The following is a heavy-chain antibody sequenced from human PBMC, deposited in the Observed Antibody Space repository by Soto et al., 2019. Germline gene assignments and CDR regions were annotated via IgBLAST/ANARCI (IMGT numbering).Heavy chain of an antibody. V-gene: IGHV3-11*01. D-gene: IGHD3-3*01. Sequence: PGGSLRLSCAASGYTFSDYYMSWIRQPPGKGLEWISYIDTSGTKIYYADSVKGRFTITRDNAKNSLYLEMNSLRVEDTAVYYCASHYDMWSGYLSPVDYWGQGTLVTVAS. CDR3: ASHYDMWSGYLSPVDY. J-gene: IGHJ4*02. CDR1: GYTFSDYY. CDR2: IDTSGTKI.